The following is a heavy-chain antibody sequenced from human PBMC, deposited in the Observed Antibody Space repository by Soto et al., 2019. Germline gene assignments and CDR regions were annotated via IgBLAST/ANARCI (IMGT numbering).Heavy chain of an antibody. Sequence: QVRLVQSGAEVKKPGSSVKVSCKASGGTFSSFTISWVRQAPGQGLEWMGRIIPMSDVANYAQKFQGRVTITADKSTSTVYMELNSLRSEDTAVYYCAKTSALWAFDYWGQGTLVTVSS. CDR2: IIPMSDVA. D-gene: IGHD1-1*01. CDR1: GGTFSSFT. V-gene: IGHV1-69*02. CDR3: AKTSALWAFDY. J-gene: IGHJ4*02.